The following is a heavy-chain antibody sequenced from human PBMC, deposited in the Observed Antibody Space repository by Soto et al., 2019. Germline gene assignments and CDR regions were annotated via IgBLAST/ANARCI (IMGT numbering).Heavy chain of an antibody. CDR2: INTYNGAS. D-gene: IGHD2-15*01. CDR1: GYTLITYG. J-gene: IGHJ4*02. Sequence: QVHLVQSGAEVKEPGASVKVSCEASGYTLITYGISWVRQAPGQGLEWVGCINTYNGASKYGSKAPGRVTMTRDTSTNTAYMELRSLSSDDTAVYYCATYCSGGPCHNGVTDFWGQGTLVTVSS. V-gene: IGHV1-18*01. CDR3: ATYCSGGPCHNGVTDF.